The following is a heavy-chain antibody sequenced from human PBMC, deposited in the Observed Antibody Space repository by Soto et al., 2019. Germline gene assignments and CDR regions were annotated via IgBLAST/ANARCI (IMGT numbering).Heavy chain of an antibody. CDR2: ISAYNGNT. V-gene: IGHV1-18*01. CDR1: GYTFTSYG. D-gene: IGHD2-15*01. Sequence: QVQLVQSGAEVKKPGASVKVSCKASGYTFTSYGISWVRQAPGQGLEWMGGISAYNGNTNYAQKLQGRVTMTTDTSTSTAYMELRSLRSDDTAVYYCAGQELVAAQYTWFDPWGQGTLVTVSS. CDR3: AGQELVAAQYTWFDP. J-gene: IGHJ5*02.